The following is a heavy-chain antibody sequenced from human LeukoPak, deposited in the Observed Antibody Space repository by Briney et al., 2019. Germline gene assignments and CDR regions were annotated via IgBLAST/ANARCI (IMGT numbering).Heavy chain of an antibody. D-gene: IGHD6-19*01. CDR2: ISGSGGST. CDR1: GLTFSTYW. Sequence: GGSLRLSCAASGLTFSTYWMHWVRQAPGKGLVWVSAISGSGGSTYYADSVKGRFTISRDNSKNTLYLQMNSLRAEDTAVYYCAKDQEAVAGQTPFDYWGQGTLVTVSS. J-gene: IGHJ4*02. CDR3: AKDQEAVAGQTPFDY. V-gene: IGHV3-23*01.